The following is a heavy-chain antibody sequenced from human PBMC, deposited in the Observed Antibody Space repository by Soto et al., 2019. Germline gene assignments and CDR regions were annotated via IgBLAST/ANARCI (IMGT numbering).Heavy chain of an antibody. D-gene: IGHD6-19*01. V-gene: IGHV3-33*01. CDR2: IWYDGGNK. J-gene: IGHJ6*02. CDR3: ARDNYSSGWYEGMDV. Sequence: PGGSLRLSCAASGFTFSSYGMHWVRQAPGKGLEWVAVIWYDGGNKYYADSVKGRFTISRDNSKNTLYLQMNSLRAEDTAVYYCARDNYSSGWYEGMDVWGQGTTVTVSS. CDR1: GFTFSSYG.